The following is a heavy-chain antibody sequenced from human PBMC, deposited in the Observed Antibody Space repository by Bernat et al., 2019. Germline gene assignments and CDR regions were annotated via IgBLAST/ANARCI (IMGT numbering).Heavy chain of an antibody. D-gene: IGHD3-10*01. J-gene: IGHJ4*02. Sequence: VQLVESGGGVVQPGRSLRLSCAASGFTFSSYDMHWVRQATGKGLEWVSAIGTAGDTYYPGSVKGRFTISRENAKNSLYLQMNSLRAGDTAVYYCARASFGSGLYYFDYWGQGTLVTVSS. CDR1: GFTFSSYD. CDR3: ARASFGSGLYYFDY. V-gene: IGHV3-13*01. CDR2: IGTAGDT.